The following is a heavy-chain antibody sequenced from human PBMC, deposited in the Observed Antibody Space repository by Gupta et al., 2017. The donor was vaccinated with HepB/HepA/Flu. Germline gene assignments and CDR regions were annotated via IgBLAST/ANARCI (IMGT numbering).Heavy chain of an antibody. D-gene: IGHD3-3*01. Sequence: EVQLLESGGALAQPGGALGLSCAASRLSLRGTAVSWVRQAPGKGLEWVSGIGSDMNTTYRDSVRGRFTISRDNSKNPVYLQMNSLRAEDTAVYYCAKDLYFWSTMDVWGTGTTVTVSS. CDR3: AKDLYFWSTMDV. J-gene: IGHJ6*04. CDR1: RLSLRGTA. V-gene: IGHV3-23*01. CDR2: IGSDMNT.